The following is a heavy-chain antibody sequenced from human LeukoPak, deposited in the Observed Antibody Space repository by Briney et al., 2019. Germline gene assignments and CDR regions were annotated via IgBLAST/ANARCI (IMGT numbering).Heavy chain of an antibody. V-gene: IGHV4-59*01. CDR3: ARGSGVGWFDP. Sequence: SETLSLTCTVSGGSISSYYWSWIRQLPGKGLEWIGYIYYSGSTNYNPSLKSRVTISVDTSKNQFSLKLSSVTAADTAVYYCARGSGVGWFDPWGQGTLVTVSS. J-gene: IGHJ5*02. CDR2: IYYSGST. CDR1: GGSISSYY. D-gene: IGHD1-26*01.